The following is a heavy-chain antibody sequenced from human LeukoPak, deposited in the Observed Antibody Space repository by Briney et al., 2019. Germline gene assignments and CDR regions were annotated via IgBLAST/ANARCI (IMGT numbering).Heavy chain of an antibody. CDR1: GGSISSYY. V-gene: IGHV4-59*12. Sequence: SETLSLTCTVSGGSISSYYWSWIRQPPGKGLEWIGYIYYSGSTNYNPSLKSRVTMSVDTSKNQFSLKLSSVTAADTAVYYCARDPDVGYCSGGSCYYFDYWGQGTLVTVSS. CDR2: IYYSGST. CDR3: ARDPDVGYCSGGSCYYFDY. D-gene: IGHD2-15*01. J-gene: IGHJ4*02.